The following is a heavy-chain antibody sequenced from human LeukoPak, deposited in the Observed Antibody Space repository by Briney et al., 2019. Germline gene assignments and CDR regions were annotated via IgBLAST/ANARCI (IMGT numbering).Heavy chain of an antibody. V-gene: IGHV3-64*01. CDR1: GFTFSSYA. CDR3: ARVAAPYYFDY. J-gene: IGHJ4*02. D-gene: IGHD2-15*01. CDR2: ISSNGGST. Sequence: GGSLRLSCVASGFTFSSYAMHWVRQAPGKGLEYVSAISSNGGSTYYANSVKGRFTISRDNSKNTLYLQMGSLRAEDMAVYYRARVAAPYYFDYWGQGTLVTVSS.